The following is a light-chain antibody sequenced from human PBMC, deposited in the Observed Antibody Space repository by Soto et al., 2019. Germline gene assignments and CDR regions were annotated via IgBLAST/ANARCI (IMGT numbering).Light chain of an antibody. CDR1: SSDVGSYNL. CDR3: CSYAGRSTPYF. V-gene: IGLV2-23*02. J-gene: IGLJ1*01. CDR2: EVS. Sequence: QSALTQPASVSGSPGQSITISCTGTSSDVGSYNLVSWYQQHPGKAPKLMIYEVSKRPSGVSNRFSGSKSGNTASLTISGLQAEDEADYYCCSYAGRSTPYFFRTGTKVPVL.